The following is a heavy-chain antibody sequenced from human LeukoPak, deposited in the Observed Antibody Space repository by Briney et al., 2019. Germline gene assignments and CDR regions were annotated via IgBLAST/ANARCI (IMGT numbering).Heavy chain of an antibody. D-gene: IGHD3-22*01. CDR3: ATYDSSGLLDF. V-gene: IGHV1-24*01. CDR2: FDPADGNGKT. J-gene: IGHJ4*02. CDR1: GYSLTKLS. Sequence: GASVKVSCKVSGYSLTKLSIRWVRLAPGKGLECVGGFDPADGNGKTIYAPKFQGRVTMTEDTSTDTAFMDLSSLRSEDTAVYYCATYDSSGLLDFWGQGTLVTVSS.